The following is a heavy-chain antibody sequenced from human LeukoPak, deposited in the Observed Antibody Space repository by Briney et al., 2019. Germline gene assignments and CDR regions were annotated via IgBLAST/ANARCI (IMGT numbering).Heavy chain of an antibody. CDR3: ARSPSGYCTDTSCYNNYSHYHMDV. CDR1: GYTLTDLS. J-gene: IGHJ6*03. V-gene: IGHV1-24*01. CDR2: FDPEDGET. Sequence: ASVKVSCKVSGYTLTDLSMHWVRQAPGKGLEWMGGFDPEDGETIYAQKFQGRVTMTEDTSTDTAYMELSSLRSEDTAVYFCARSPSGYCTDTSCYNNYSHYHMDVWGKGTTVTVSS. D-gene: IGHD2-2*02.